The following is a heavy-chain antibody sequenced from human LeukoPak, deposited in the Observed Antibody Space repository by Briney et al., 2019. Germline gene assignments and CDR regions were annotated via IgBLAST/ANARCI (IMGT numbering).Heavy chain of an antibody. Sequence: GGSLRLSCAASGFTFSNYGMYWVRQAPGEGLEWVSSISGSGVSTYYADSVKGRFTISRDNSRNTLYLQMNSLRAEDTAVYYCAKRVVGAYYFDYWGQGTLVTVSS. CDR2: ISGSGVST. J-gene: IGHJ4*02. D-gene: IGHD2-15*01. CDR3: AKRVVGAYYFDY. V-gene: IGHV3-23*01. CDR1: GFTFSNYG.